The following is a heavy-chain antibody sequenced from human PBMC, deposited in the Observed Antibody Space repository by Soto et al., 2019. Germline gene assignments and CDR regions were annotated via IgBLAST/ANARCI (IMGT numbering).Heavy chain of an antibody. V-gene: IGHV3-33*01. D-gene: IGHD6-19*01. CDR3: ARDRIAVAGTNYYYCGMDV. CDR2: IWYDGSNK. CDR1: GFTFSSYG. Sequence: QVQLVESGGGVVQPGRSLRLSCAASGFTFSSYGMHWVRQAPGKGLEWVAVIWYDGSNKYYADSVKGRFTISRDNSKNTLYLQMNSLRAEDTAVYYCARDRIAVAGTNYYYCGMDVWGQGTTVTVSS. J-gene: IGHJ6*02.